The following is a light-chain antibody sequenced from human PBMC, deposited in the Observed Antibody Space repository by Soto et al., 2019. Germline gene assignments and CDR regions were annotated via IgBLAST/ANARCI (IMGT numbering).Light chain of an antibody. CDR2: GAS. CDR1: QSVGRT. CDR3: QQYNQWPPYT. Sequence: EIVMTQSPAIMSVSPGGRATLFCRASQSVGRTLAWYQQKPGQSPRLLVYGASTRANGTPARFSGSGSGTEFTLTISSLQSEDVAVYYCQQYNQWPPYTFGQGTKVDIK. J-gene: IGKJ2*01. V-gene: IGKV3-15*01.